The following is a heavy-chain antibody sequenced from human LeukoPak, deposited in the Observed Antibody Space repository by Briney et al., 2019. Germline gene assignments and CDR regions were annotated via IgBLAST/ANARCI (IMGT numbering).Heavy chain of an antibody. CDR2: ISYDGSNK. V-gene: IGHV3-30*19. J-gene: IGHJ4*02. Sequence: GGSLRLSCAPSGFTFSSYGMHWVRQAPGQGLEWVAVISYDGSNKYYADSVKGRFTISRDNSKNTLYLQMNSLRAEDTAVYYCARDHSGDSNYVSYYFDYWGQGTLVTVSS. CDR3: ARDHSGDSNYVSYYFDY. CDR1: GFTFSSYG. D-gene: IGHD4-11*01.